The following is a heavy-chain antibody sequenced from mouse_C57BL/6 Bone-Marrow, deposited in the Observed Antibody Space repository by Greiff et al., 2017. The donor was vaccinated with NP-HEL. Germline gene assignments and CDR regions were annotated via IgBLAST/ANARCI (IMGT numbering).Heavy chain of an antibody. CDR2: IDPSDSYT. D-gene: IGHD1-1*01. Sequence: QVHVKQPGAELVMPGASVKLSCKASGYTFTSYWMHWVKQRPGQGLEWIGEIDPSDSYTNYNQKFKGKSTLTVDKSSSTAYMQLSSLTSEDSAVYYCARSITTVVATDAMDYWGQGTSVTVSS. CDR1: GYTFTSYW. J-gene: IGHJ4*01. CDR3: ARSITTVVATDAMDY. V-gene: IGHV1-69*01.